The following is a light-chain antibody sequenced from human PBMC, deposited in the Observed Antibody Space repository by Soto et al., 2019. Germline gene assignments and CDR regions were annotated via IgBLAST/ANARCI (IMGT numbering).Light chain of an antibody. CDR1: QSVSSSY. J-gene: IGKJ4*01. V-gene: IGKV3-15*01. Sequence: DIVLTQSPATLSLSPGERATLYCGASQSVSSSYLAWYQQKPGQAPRLLISGASTRATDIPARFSGSGSGTEFTLTISSLQSEDFAVYFCQQYNYWPPLTFGGGTKVDIK. CDR3: QQYNYWPPLT. CDR2: GAS.